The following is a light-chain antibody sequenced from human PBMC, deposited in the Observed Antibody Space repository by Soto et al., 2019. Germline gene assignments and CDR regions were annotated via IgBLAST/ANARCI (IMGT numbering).Light chain of an antibody. CDR1: QSVSSSY. Sequence: EIVLTQSPGTLSLSPGERATLSCRASQSVSSSYLAWYQQKPGQAPRLLIYGASSRATGIPDRFSGSGSGTDFTVTISTLEPDDFAVYSCQQYGSSPYTFGQGTKLEIK. CDR3: QQYGSSPYT. V-gene: IGKV3-20*01. J-gene: IGKJ2*01. CDR2: GAS.